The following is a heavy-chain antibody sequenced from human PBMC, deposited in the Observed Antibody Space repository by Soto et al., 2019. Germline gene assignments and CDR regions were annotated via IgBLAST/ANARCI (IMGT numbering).Heavy chain of an antibody. J-gene: IGHJ4*02. CDR2: IDPYDTGI. D-gene: IGHD4-17*01. Sequence: EVQLVESGGGLVQPGGSLRLSCRDSGFTFSGDWMHWVRQAPGKGLDWVSRIDPYDTGISYADSVKGRFTIFRDNAKSTLYLQMNSLRPEDTAVDYCTRETFGDRDYWGQGTLVTVSS. CDR3: TRETFGDRDY. CDR1: GFTFSGDW. V-gene: IGHV3-74*01.